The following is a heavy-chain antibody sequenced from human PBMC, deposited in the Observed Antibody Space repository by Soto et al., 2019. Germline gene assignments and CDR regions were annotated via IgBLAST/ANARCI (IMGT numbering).Heavy chain of an antibody. CDR3: ASLNWYYYDSSGYPDY. D-gene: IGHD3-22*01. CDR1: GGSISSSSYY. V-gene: IGHV4-39*01. CDR2: IYYSGST. J-gene: IGHJ4*02. Sequence: QLQLQESGPGLVKPSETLSLTCTVSGGSISSSSYYWGWIRQPPGKGLEWIGSIYYSGSTYYNPSLKSRVTISVDTSKNPVSLKLSSVTAADTAVDYCASLNWYYYDSSGYPDYWGQGTLVTVSS.